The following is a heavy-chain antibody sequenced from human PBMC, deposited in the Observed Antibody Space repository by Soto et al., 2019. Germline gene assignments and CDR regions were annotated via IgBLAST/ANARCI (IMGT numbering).Heavy chain of an antibody. CDR3: VRRIWDAMVVVSATRGVFDI. Sequence: EVQLEESGGGLVQPGESLRLSCEASGFDLRDYEMNWVRQAPGKGLEWVSHISSRGTIKDFAESLKGRFTISRDNARNSVYLEMNSLRVDETAVYYCVRRIWDAMVVVSATRGVFDIWGQGTMVTVSS. D-gene: IGHD2-15*01. J-gene: IGHJ3*02. CDR1: GFDLRDYE. V-gene: IGHV3-48*03. CDR2: ISSRGTIK.